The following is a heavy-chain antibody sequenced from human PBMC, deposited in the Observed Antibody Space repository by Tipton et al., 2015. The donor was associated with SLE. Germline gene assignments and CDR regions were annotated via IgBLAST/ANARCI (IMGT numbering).Heavy chain of an antibody. CDR1: GGSISRYY. D-gene: IGHD5-24*01. V-gene: IGHV4-59*01. CDR3: ARRGYNYWYFDL. CDR2: IYYVGST. Sequence: TLSLTCTVSGGSISRYYWNWIRQSPGKGLEWIGNIYYVGSTNYNPSFKNRVTISVATSKNQFSLKLRSVTAADTAVYYCARRGYNYWYFDLWGRGALVTVSS. J-gene: IGHJ2*01.